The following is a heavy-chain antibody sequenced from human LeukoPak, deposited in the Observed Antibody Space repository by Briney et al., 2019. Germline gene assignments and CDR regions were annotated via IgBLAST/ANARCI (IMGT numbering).Heavy chain of an antibody. CDR3: ARDGLGYCSGGSCFEVHYFDY. CDR1: GFTFGSYA. CDR2: ISYDGSNK. J-gene: IGHJ4*02. V-gene: IGHV3-30*04. Sequence: GGSLRLSCAASGFTFGSYAMHWVRQAPGKGLEWVAVISYDGSNKYYADSVKGRFTISRDNSKNTLYLQMNSLRAEDTAVYYCARDGLGYCSGGSCFEVHYFDYWGQGTLVTVSS. D-gene: IGHD2-15*01.